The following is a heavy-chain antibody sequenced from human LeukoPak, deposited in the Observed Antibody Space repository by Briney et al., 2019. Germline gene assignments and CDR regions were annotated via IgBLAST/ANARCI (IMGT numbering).Heavy chain of an antibody. Sequence: SETLSLTCAVSGGSFSGYYWSWIRQSPGKGLEWIGEINHSGSTNYNPSLKSRVTISVDTSKNQFSLKLSSVTAADTAVYYCATSLTTVTHYYYYMDVWGKGTTVTISS. D-gene: IGHD4-11*01. CDR1: GGSFSGYY. CDR2: INHSGST. J-gene: IGHJ6*03. CDR3: ATSLTTVTHYYYYMDV. V-gene: IGHV4-34*01.